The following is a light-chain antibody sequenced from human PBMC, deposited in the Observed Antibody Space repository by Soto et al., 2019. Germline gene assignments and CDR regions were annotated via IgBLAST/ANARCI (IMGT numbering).Light chain of an antibody. CDR1: QSVSTN. CDR2: GAS. CDR3: QQYDGSVWT. Sequence: EIVMRQSPATLSVSPGERATLSCRATQSVSTNFAWYQQRPGQAPRLLIYGASLRATGIPDRFSGSGSGTDFTLTISRLEPEDLAVYYCQQYDGSVWTLGPGTKVDIK. J-gene: IGKJ1*01. V-gene: IGKV3-20*01.